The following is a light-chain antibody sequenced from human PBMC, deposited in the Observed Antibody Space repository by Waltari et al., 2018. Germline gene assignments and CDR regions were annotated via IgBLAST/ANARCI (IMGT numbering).Light chain of an antibody. J-gene: IGKJ1*01. CDR2: GAS. CDR1: QSVSST. V-gene: IGKV3-20*01. Sequence: ATLSCRASQSVSSTLAWYQQKPGQAPRLLIYGASTRATGIPERFSGGGSGTDFSLTISRLEPEDFAVYYCQHYVRLPVTFGQGTKVEIK. CDR3: QHYVRLPVT.